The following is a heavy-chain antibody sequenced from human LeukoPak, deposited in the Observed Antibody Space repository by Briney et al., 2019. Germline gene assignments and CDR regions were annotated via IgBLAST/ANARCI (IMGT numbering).Heavy chain of an antibody. CDR2: IYPSGNT. Sequence: SQTLSLTCTVSGGSITSVGYYWTWLRQPAGKGLEWIGRIYPSGNTMYNPSLTSRVTISVDTSKNQFSLKLSSVTAPDTAVYYCARVFGGSDFNYYYYYMDVWGKGTTVTISS. CDR1: GGSITSVGYY. D-gene: IGHD5-12*01. CDR3: ARVFGGSDFNYYYYYMDV. V-gene: IGHV4-61*02. J-gene: IGHJ6*03.